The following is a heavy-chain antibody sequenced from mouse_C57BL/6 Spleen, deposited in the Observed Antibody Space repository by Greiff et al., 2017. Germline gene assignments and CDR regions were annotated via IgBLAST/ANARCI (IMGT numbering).Heavy chain of an antibody. CDR2: IYPRSGNT. V-gene: IGHV1-81*01. Sequence: VQGVESGAELARPGASVTLSCKASGYTFTSYGISWVKQRTGQGLEWIGEIYPRSGNTYYNEKFKGKATLTADKSSSTAYMELRSLTSENSAVYFCARDYYGSSSYAMDYWGQGTSVTVSS. D-gene: IGHD1-1*01. CDR1: GYTFTSYG. J-gene: IGHJ4*01. CDR3: ARDYYGSSSYAMDY.